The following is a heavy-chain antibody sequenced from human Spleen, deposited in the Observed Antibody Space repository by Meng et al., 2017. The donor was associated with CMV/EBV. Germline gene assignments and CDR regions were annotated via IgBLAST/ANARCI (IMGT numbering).Heavy chain of an antibody. Sequence: GVGVGWIRQPPVKAMEWLALIYWNDDKRYSPSLKSRLTITKDTSKNQVVLTMTNMDPVDTATYYCAHGPAGVHNDFWSGQPRNWFDPWGQGTLVTVSS. V-gene: IGHV2-5*01. CDR1: GVG. CDR3: AHGPAGVHNDFWSGQPRNWFDP. D-gene: IGHD3-3*01. CDR2: IYWNDDK. J-gene: IGHJ5*02.